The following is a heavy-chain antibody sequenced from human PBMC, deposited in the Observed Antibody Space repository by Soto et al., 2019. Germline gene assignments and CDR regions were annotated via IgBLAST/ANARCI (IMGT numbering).Heavy chain of an antibody. CDR2: ISWNSGSI. CDR1: GFTFDDYA. D-gene: IGHD3-9*01. J-gene: IGHJ4*02. Sequence: GGSLRLSCAASGFTFDDYAMHWVRQAPGKGLEWVSGISWNSGSIGYADSVKGRFTISRDNAKNSLYLQMNSLRAEDTALYYCAKDSLTGYYGYYFDYWGQGTLVTVSS. CDR3: AKDSLTGYYGYYFDY. V-gene: IGHV3-9*01.